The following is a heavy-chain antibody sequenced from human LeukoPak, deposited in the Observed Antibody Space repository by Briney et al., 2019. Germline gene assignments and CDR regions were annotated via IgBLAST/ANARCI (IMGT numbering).Heavy chain of an antibody. CDR2: INPNSGGT. V-gene: IGHV1-2*02. D-gene: IGHD3-10*01. CDR1: GYTFIGYY. Sequence: ASVKVSCKASGYTFIGYYMHWVRQAPGQGLEWMGWINPNSGGTNYAQKFQGRVTMTRDTSISTAYMELSRLRSDDTAVYYCARYYYGSGSYWFDPWGQGTLVTVSS. J-gene: IGHJ5*02. CDR3: ARYYYGSGSYWFDP.